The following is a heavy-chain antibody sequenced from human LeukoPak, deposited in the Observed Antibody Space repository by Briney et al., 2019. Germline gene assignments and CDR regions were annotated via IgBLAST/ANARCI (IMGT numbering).Heavy chain of an antibody. Sequence: GGSLRLSCAASGFTFSTYWMHWVRQAPGKGLVWVSRIDSGVSSTIYADSVKGRFTISRDNSKNTLYLQMNSLRAEDTAVYYCAKDAAVFGVVNQFDYWGQGTLVTVSS. J-gene: IGHJ4*02. CDR1: GFTFSTYW. CDR2: IDSGVSST. V-gene: IGHV3-74*01. CDR3: AKDAAVFGVVNQFDY. D-gene: IGHD3-3*01.